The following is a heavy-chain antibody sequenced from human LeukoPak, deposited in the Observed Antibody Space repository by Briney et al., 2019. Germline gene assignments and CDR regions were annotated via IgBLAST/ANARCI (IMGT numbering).Heavy chain of an antibody. CDR3: AARDVLTGLHDY. J-gene: IGHJ4*02. CDR1: GGSFSGYY. V-gene: IGHV4-34*01. Sequence: SETLSLTCAVYGGSFSGYYWSWIRQPPGKGLEWIGEINHSGSTNYNPSLKSRVTISVDTSKNQISLKLSSVTAADTAVYYCAARDVLTGLHDYWGQGTLVTVSS. CDR2: INHSGST. D-gene: IGHD3-9*01.